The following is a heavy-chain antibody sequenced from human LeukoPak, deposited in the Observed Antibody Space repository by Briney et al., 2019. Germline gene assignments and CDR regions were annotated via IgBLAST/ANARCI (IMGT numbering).Heavy chain of an antibody. D-gene: IGHD2-15*01. CDR3: ARDWDCSDSSCYSYYYYGMDV. J-gene: IGHJ6*02. Sequence: SETLSLTCTVSGGSISSSSYYWGWIRQPPGKGLEWIGSIYYSGNTYYNPSLKSRVTISVDTSKNQFSLKLSSVTAADTAVYYCARDWDCSDSSCYSYYYYGMDVWGQGTTVTVSS. CDR1: GGSISSSSYY. CDR2: IYYSGNT. V-gene: IGHV4-39*07.